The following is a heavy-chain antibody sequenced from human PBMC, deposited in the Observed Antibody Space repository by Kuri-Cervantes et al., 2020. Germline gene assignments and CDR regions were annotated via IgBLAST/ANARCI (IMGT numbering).Heavy chain of an antibody. CDR1: GYSFTSYW. J-gene: IGHJ3*02. CDR2: IYPGDSDT. CDR3: ARQRAFVVVVANDAFDI. V-gene: IGHV5-51*01. Sequence: GGSLRLSCKGSGYSFTSYWIGWVRQMPGKGLEWMGIIYPGDSDTRYSPSFQGQVTISADRSINTAYLQWSSLKASDTAMYYCARQRAFVVVVANDAFDIWGQGTMVTVSS. D-gene: IGHD2-15*01.